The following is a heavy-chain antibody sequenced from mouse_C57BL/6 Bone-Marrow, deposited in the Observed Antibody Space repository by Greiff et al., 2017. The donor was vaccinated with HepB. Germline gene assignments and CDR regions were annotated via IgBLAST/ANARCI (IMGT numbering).Heavy chain of an antibody. CDR3: ARGGYDYDYFDY. Sequence: EVQLVESGGGLVKPGGSLKLSCAASGFTFSSYAMSWVRQTPEKRLEWVATISDGGSYTYYPDNVKGRFTISRDNAKNNLYLQMSHLKSEDTAMYYCARGGYDYDYFDYWGQGTTLTVSS. CDR1: GFTFSSYA. D-gene: IGHD2-4*01. CDR2: ISDGGSYT. J-gene: IGHJ2*01. V-gene: IGHV5-4*01.